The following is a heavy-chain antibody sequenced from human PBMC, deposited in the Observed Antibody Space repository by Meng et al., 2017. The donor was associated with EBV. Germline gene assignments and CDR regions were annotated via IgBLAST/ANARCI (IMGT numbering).Heavy chain of an antibody. Sequence: QITVKEAGAGRGRPTHTLPLTCTFTGFSVTTRGMGVGWSRQPPGKPLELLTLVYWDNDDRYSSFLRNRLSITNDTSKNQVFLRLTNMDPVDSGTYYCEHVAYRRGISYFDSWGQGILVTVSS. CDR2: VYWDNDD. D-gene: IGHD3-10*01. CDR3: EHVAYRRGISYFDS. CDR1: GFSVTTRGMG. J-gene: IGHJ4*02. V-gene: IGHV2-5*02.